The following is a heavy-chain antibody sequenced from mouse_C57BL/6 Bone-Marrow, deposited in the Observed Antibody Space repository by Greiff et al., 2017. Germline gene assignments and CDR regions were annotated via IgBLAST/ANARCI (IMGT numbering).Heavy chain of an antibody. D-gene: IGHD2-1*01. V-gene: IGHV5-6*01. CDR3: ARHLYYGKGTGTAWFAD. Sequence: EVKLMESGGDLVKPGGSLKLSCAASGFTFSSYGMSWVRQTPDKRLEWVATISSGGSYTYYPDSVKGRFNISRDNAKNTLYLQMSSLKSEDTAMYYCARHLYYGKGTGTAWFADWGQGTLVTVSA. J-gene: IGHJ3*01. CDR2: ISSGGSYT. CDR1: GFTFSSYG.